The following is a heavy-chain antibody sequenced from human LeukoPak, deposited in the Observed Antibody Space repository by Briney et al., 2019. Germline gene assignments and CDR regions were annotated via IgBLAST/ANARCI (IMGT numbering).Heavy chain of an antibody. J-gene: IGHJ4*02. V-gene: IGHV1-2*02. CDR1: GYIFTGYY. CDR3: ARAPMVSIAATGINFDY. D-gene: IGHD6-13*01. Sequence: GASVTVSFKASGYIFTGYYINWVRQAPGQGLEWMGWINLNSGGTNYAQKFQGRVTMTRDTSISTVYMELSRLGSDDTAVYYCARAPMVSIAATGINFDYWGQGTLVTVSS. CDR2: INLNSGGT.